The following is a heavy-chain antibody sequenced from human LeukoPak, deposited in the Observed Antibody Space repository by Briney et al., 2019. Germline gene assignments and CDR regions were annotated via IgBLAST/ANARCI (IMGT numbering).Heavy chain of an antibody. D-gene: IGHD3-22*01. V-gene: IGHV4-4*07. CDR3: ARDGYYDSRGYSYFDY. CDR1: GVSISSFH. J-gene: IGHJ4*02. CDR2: VHASGVT. Sequence: KPSETLSLTCIVSGVSISSFHWSWIRQPAGKEMKWVGRVHASGVTNYNPSLKSRVSMSVDTSKNQVSLKLSSVTAADTALYYCARDGYYDSRGYSYFDYWGQGTLVTVSS.